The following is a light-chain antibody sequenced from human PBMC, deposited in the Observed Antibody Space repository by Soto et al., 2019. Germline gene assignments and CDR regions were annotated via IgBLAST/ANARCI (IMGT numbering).Light chain of an antibody. CDR2: DAS. CDR1: QSVSTY. Sequence: EIVLTQSPATLSLSPGERATLSCRASQSVSTYLAWYQQKPGKAPRLLIYDASNRATGIPARFSGSGSGTDFTLTISRLEPEYFAVYYCQQRTNWLTFGPGTKVDIK. J-gene: IGKJ3*01. CDR3: QQRTNWLT. V-gene: IGKV3-11*01.